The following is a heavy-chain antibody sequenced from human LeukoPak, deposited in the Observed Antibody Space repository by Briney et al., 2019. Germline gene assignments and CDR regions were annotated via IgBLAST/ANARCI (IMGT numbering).Heavy chain of an antibody. V-gene: IGHV3-15*01. CDR2: IKSKTNGGTT. CDR1: GFTVSSKY. CDR3: TTNAAVGTWEIFDY. D-gene: IGHD6-13*01. Sequence: GGSLRLSCAASGFTVSSKYMTWVRQAPGKGLEWVGRIKSKTNGGTTDYAAPVKGRFTISRDDSKNMVYLQMNSLITEDTAVYYCTTNAAVGTWEIFDYWGQGTRVTVSS. J-gene: IGHJ4*02.